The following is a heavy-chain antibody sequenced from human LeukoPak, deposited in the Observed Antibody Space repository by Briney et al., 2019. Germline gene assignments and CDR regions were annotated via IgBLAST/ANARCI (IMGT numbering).Heavy chain of an antibody. D-gene: IGHD3-16*01. V-gene: IGHV4-59*01. CDR3: ARKINGGFDY. J-gene: IGHJ4*02. CDR1: GGSIGSYY. CDR2: IHYSGST. Sequence: SETLSLTCTISGGSIGSYYWTWIRQPPGKGLEWIGYIHYSGSTNYNPSLKSRVAMSVDTSKSQFSLKLSSVTAADTAVYYCARKINGGFDYWGQGTLVTVSS.